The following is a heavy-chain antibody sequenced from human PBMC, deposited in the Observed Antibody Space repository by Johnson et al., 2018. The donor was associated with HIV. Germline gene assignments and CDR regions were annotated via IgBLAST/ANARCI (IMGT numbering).Heavy chain of an antibody. V-gene: IGHV3-33*01. CDR3: ARDGFHNFWSGYYRDDACDI. CDR2: MWYDGSNK. D-gene: IGHD3-3*01. J-gene: IGHJ3*02. Sequence: QVQLVESGGGVVQPGRSLRLSCAASGFTFSTYGMHWVRQAPGKGLEWVAVMWYDGSNKYYADSVKGRFTISRDNSKNTLYLQMNSLRAEDTAVYYCARDGFHNFWSGYYRDDACDIWGQGTMVTVAS. CDR1: GFTFSTYG.